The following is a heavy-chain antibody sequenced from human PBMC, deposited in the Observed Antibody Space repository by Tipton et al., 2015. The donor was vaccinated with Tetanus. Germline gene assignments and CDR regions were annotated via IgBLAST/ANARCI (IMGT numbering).Heavy chain of an antibody. CDR3: AREDPIAVAGKTYYYMDV. D-gene: IGHD6-19*01. Sequence: SLRLSCAAFGFTFSSYWMSWVRQAPGKGLEWVANIKQDGSEKYYVDSVKGRFTISRDNAKNSLYLQMNSLRAEDTAVYYCAREDPIAVAGKTYYYMDVWGKGTTVTVSS. CDR1: GFTFSSYW. V-gene: IGHV3-7*01. CDR2: IKQDGSEK. J-gene: IGHJ6*03.